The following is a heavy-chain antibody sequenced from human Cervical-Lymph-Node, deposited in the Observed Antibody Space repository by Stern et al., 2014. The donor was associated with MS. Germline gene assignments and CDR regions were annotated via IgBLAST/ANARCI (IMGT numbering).Heavy chain of an antibody. V-gene: IGHV4-59*01. CDR3: ARNGVRSNWSYYFDF. CDR2: IYSNGDT. J-gene: IGHJ4*02. CDR1: GGPIRNYY. Sequence: VQLLESGPGLVKPSETLSLNCTVSGGPIRNYYWSWIRQSPGRGLEWMGYIYSNGDTIYNPSLKNRIYISVDTSKNQFSLNLRSVTAADTAVYYCARNGVRSNWSYYFDFWGQGTLVTVSS. D-gene: IGHD1-20*01.